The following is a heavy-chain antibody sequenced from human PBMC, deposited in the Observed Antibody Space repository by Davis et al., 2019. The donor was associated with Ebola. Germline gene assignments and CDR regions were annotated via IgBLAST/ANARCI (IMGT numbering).Heavy chain of an antibody. J-gene: IGHJ4*02. D-gene: IGHD5-18*01. CDR1: GGSISPYY. CDR3: ACGYSYGPFDY. CDR2: IYHSGST. V-gene: IGHV4-59*04. Sequence: MPSETLSLTCTVSGGSISPYYWGWIRQHPGKGLEWIGYIYHSGSTYYNPSLKSRVTISVDRSKNQFSLKLSSVTAADTAVYYCACGYSYGPFDYWGQGTLVTVSS.